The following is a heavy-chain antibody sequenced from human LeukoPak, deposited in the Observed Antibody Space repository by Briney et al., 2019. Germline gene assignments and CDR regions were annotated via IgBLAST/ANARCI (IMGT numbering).Heavy chain of an antibody. CDR3: ARVVLASSIGWFYP. CDR2: IYTSGTT. D-gene: IGHD6-6*01. J-gene: IGHJ5*02. Sequence: PSHTLSPTCTVAGAFTSTYFWSCIRQPAGKALEWLGRIYTSGTTNYNPSLKGRFTMSIDTFKNQLSLRLTSVTAADPAAAFCARVVLASSIGWFYPWGEGSLCTVSS. V-gene: IGHV4-4*07. CDR1: GAFTSTYF.